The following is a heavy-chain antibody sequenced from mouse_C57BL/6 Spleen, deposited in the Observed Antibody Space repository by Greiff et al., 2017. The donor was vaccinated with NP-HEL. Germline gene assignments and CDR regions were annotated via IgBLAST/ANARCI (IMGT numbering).Heavy chain of an antibody. D-gene: IGHD2-3*01. CDR1: GYAFSSSW. Sequence: QVQLKESGPELVKPGASVKISCKASGYAFSSSWMNWVKQRPGKGLEWIGRIYPGDGDTNYNGKFKGKATLTADKSSSTAYMQLSSLTSEDSAVYFCARLDGYYEGYFDVWGTGTTVTVSS. CDR2: IYPGDGDT. J-gene: IGHJ1*03. CDR3: ARLDGYYEGYFDV. V-gene: IGHV1-82*01.